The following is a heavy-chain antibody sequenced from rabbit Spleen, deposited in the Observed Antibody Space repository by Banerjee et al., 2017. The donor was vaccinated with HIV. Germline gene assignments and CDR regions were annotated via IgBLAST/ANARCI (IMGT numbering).Heavy chain of an antibody. CDR1: GFDFSIDFY. CDR2: IYTGSSGST. V-gene: IGHV1S40*01. D-gene: IGHD1-1*01. CDR3: ARDLPGVIGWNFGW. J-gene: IGHJ4*01. Sequence: QSLEESGGDLVKPGASLTLTCTASGFDFSIDFYMCWVRQAPGKGLEWIGCIYTGSSGSTYYASWAKGRFTISKTSSTTVTLQMTSLTAADTATYFCARDLPGVIGWNFGWWGPGTLVTVS.